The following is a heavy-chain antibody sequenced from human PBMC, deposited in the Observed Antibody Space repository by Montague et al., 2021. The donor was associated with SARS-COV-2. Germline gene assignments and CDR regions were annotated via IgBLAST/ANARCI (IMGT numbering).Heavy chain of an antibody. CDR3: AHDRVTMMVVAKAEAFDI. Sequence: PALVKPTQTLTLTCTFSGFSLSTSGVGVGWIRQPPGKALEWLALIYWDDDKRYSPSLKSRLTITKDTSKNQVVLTMTNMDPVDTATYYCAHDRVTMMVVAKAEAFDIWGKGTMVTVSS. J-gene: IGHJ3*02. CDR1: GFSLSTSGVG. D-gene: IGHD3-22*01. V-gene: IGHV2-5*02. CDR2: IYWDDDK.